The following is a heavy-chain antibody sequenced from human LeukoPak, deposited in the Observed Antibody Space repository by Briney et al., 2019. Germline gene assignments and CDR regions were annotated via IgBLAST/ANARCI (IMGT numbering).Heavy chain of an antibody. CDR3: AKLASYCGGDCYSKDAFDI. D-gene: IGHD2-21*02. CDR1: GFTFSSYG. V-gene: IGHV3-30*18. J-gene: IGHJ3*02. CDR2: ISYDGSNK. Sequence: PGGSLRLSCAASGFTFSSYGMHWVRQAPGKGLEWVAVISYDGSNKYYADSVKGRFTISRDNSKNTLYLQMNSLRAEDTAVYYCAKLASYCGGDCYSKDAFDIWGQGTMVTVSS.